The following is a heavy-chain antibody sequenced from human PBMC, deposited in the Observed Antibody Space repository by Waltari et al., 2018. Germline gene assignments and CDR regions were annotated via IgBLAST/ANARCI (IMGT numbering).Heavy chain of an antibody. CDR3: ARDGIVGATMEWFDP. CDR2: IYYSGST. J-gene: IGHJ5*02. Sequence: QLQLQESGPGLVKPSETLSLTCTVSGGSISSSSYYWGWIRQPPGKGLEWIGSIYYSGSTYYNPALKSRVTISVDTSKNQFSLKLSSVTAADTAVYYCARDGIVGATMEWFDPWGQGTLVTVSS. V-gene: IGHV4-39*07. D-gene: IGHD1-26*01. CDR1: GGSISSSSYY.